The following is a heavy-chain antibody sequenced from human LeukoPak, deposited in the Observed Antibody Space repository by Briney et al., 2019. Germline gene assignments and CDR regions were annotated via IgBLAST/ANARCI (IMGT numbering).Heavy chain of an antibody. J-gene: IGHJ4*02. CDR3: ATVGVVVAATPLNYFDY. V-gene: IGHV5-51*01. Sequence: GESLKISCKGSGYSFTSYWIGWVRQMPGKGLEWMGIIYPGDSDTRYSPSFQGQVTISDDKSISTAYLQWSSLKASDTAMYYCATVGVVVAATPLNYFDYWGQGTLVTVSS. D-gene: IGHD2-15*01. CDR2: IYPGDSDT. CDR1: GYSFTSYW.